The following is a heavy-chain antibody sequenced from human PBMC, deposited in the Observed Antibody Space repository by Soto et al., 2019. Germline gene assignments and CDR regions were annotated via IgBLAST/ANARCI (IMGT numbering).Heavy chain of an antibody. V-gene: IGHV3-11*01. CDR1: EFTFSDYY. Sequence: QVQLVESGGGLVRPGESLRLSCAASEFTFSDYYMSWIRQAPGKGLEWVSYISSSGNTIYYADSVKGRFTIARDNAKNSLYLQMNRRRAEDPAVYYCARRYSGGRAFDICGQGTMVTVSS. D-gene: IGHD5-12*01. CDR2: ISSSGNTI. J-gene: IGHJ3*02. CDR3: ARRYSGGRAFDI.